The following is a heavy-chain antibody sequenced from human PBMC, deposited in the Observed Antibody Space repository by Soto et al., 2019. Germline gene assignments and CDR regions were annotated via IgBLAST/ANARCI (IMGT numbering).Heavy chain of an antibody. CDR2: INHSGSN. CDR1: GGSFSGYY. Sequence: SETLSLTCAVYGGSFSGYYWSWIRQPPGKGLEWIGEINHSGSNNYNPSLKSRVTISVDTSNNQFSLKLSAVTAADTAVYYCARGRSLKLGIHYYYGMDVWGQGTTVTVSS. CDR3: ARGRSLKLGIHYYYGMDV. J-gene: IGHJ6*02. V-gene: IGHV4-34*01. D-gene: IGHD7-27*01.